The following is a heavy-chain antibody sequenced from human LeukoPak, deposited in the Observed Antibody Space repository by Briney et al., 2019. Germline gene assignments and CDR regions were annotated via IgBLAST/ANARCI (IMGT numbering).Heavy chain of an antibody. V-gene: IGHV3-20*04. CDR1: GFKFDDYT. CDR2: INWNGGST. Sequence: PGGSLRLSCAASGFKFDDYTMSWVRQPPGKGLEWVSGINWNGGSTDYADSVKGRFTISRDNAKSSLYLQMNSLRAEDTALYYCARLYTYMDVWGKGTTVTVSS. CDR3: ARLYTYMDV. J-gene: IGHJ6*03.